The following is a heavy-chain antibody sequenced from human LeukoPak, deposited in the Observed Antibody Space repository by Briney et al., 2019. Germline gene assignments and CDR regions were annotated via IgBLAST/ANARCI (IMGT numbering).Heavy chain of an antibody. J-gene: IGHJ4*02. CDR2: IPTDETPT. Sequence: GGSLRLSCAASGFIFRNFVTHWVRQAPGKGLVWVSRIPTDETPTNYADSVQGRFTISRDNAKNTLYLQMNNLRAEDTAVYYCARDHYFKIDYWGQGTLVTVSS. D-gene: IGHD3-10*01. CDR3: ARDHYFKIDY. V-gene: IGHV3-74*01. CDR1: GFIFRNFV.